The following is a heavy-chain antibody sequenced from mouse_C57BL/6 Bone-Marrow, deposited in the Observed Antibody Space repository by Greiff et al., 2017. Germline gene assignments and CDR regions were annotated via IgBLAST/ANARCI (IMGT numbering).Heavy chain of an antibody. J-gene: IGHJ4*01. D-gene: IGHD1-1*01. V-gene: IGHV10-1*01. CDR1: GFSFNTYA. CDR2: IRSKSNNYAT. Sequence: EVQVVESGGGLVQPKGSLKLSCAASGFSFNTYAMNWVRQAPGKGLEWVARIRSKSNNYATYYADSVKDRFTISRDDSESMLYLQMNNLKTEDTXMDYWVTTVVHYYAMDYWGQGTSVTVSS. CDR3: VTTVVHYYAMDY.